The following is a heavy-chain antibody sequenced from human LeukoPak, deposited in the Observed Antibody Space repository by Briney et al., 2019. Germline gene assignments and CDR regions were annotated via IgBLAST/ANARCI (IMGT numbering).Heavy chain of an antibody. J-gene: IGHJ4*02. CDR2: IKQDGSEK. CDR1: GFTFSTYW. CDR3: ARWGTSPLYTAIDY. V-gene: IGHV3-7*01. D-gene: IGHD5-18*01. Sequence: GGSLRLSCAASGFTFSTYWMSWVRQVPGKGLEWVANIKQDGSEKFYVDSVKGRFTISRDNAKNSVYLQMNSLRAEDTAVYYCARWGTSPLYTAIDYWGQGTLVTVSS.